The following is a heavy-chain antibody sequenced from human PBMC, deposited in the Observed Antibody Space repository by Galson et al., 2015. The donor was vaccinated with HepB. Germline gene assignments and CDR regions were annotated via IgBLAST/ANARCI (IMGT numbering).Heavy chain of an antibody. D-gene: IGHD6-19*01. CDR1: GFTFSSYG. CDR2: ISYDGSNK. V-gene: IGHV3-30*18. Sequence: SLRLSCAASGFTFSSYGMHWVRQAPGKGLEWVAVISYDGSNKYYADSVKGRFTISRDNSKNTLYLQMNSLRAEDTAVYYCAKALRADSSGSYDYWGQGTLVTVSS. J-gene: IGHJ4*02. CDR3: AKALRADSSGSYDY.